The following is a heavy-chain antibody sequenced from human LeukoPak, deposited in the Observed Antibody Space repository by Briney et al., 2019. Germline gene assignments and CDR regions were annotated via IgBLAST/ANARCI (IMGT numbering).Heavy chain of an antibody. CDR2: IYPSDSDT. Sequence: GESLKISCKGSGYSFTSYWIGWVRQMPGKGLEWMGIIYPSDSDTRYSPSFQGQVTMSADKSISTAYLQWSSLKASDTAIYYCASEYCSGGNCYFDYWGQGTLVTVSS. V-gene: IGHV5-51*01. J-gene: IGHJ4*02. CDR1: GYSFTSYW. CDR3: ASEYCSGGNCYFDY. D-gene: IGHD2-15*01.